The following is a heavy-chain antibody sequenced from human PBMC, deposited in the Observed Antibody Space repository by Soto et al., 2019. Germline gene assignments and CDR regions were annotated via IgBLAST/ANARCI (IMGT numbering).Heavy chain of an antibody. CDR3: ARGDIVVVVAAPDAFDI. J-gene: IGHJ3*02. Sequence: SQTLSLTCAISGDSVSSNSAAWNWIRQSPSRGLEWLGRTYYRSKWYNDYAVSVKSRITINPYTSKNQFSLQLNSVTPEDTAVYYCARGDIVVVVAAPDAFDIWGQGTMVTVSS. D-gene: IGHD2-15*01. V-gene: IGHV6-1*01. CDR1: GDSVSSNSAA. CDR2: TYYRSKWYN.